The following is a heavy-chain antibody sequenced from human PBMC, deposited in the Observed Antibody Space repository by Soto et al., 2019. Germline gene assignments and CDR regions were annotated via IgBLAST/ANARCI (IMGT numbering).Heavy chain of an antibody. J-gene: IGHJ4*02. CDR1: GFSLSTSGMC. V-gene: IGHV2-70*11. Sequence: GPTLVNPTQTLTLTCTFSGFSLSTSGMCVSWIRQPPGKALEWLARIDWDDDKYYSTSLKTRLTISKDTSKNQVVLTMTNMDPVDTATYYCARLYYYDSSGYWSLDYWGQGTLVTVSS. CDR3: ARLYYYDSSGYWSLDY. D-gene: IGHD3-22*01. CDR2: IDWDDDK.